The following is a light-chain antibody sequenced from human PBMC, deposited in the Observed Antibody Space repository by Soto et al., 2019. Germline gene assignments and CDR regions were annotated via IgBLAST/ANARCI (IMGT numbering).Light chain of an antibody. J-gene: IGKJ4*01. CDR1: QSVSSY. V-gene: IGKV3-11*01. CDR2: DAS. Sequence: EIVLTQSPATLSLSPGERATLSCRASQSVSSYLAWYQQKPGQAPRLLIYDASNRATGIPARFSGSGSGTDFTLNIISLEPEDFAVYYCQQRSNWPLTFGGGTQVDIK. CDR3: QQRSNWPLT.